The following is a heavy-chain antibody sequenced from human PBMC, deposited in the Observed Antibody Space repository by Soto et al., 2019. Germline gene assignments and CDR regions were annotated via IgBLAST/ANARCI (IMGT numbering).Heavy chain of an antibody. CDR1: GGTFSSYA. J-gene: IGHJ6*02. CDR2: IIPIFGTA. V-gene: IGHV1-69*12. Sequence: QVQLVQSGAEVKKPGSSVKVSCKASGGTFSSYAISWVRQAPGQGLEWMGGIIPIFGTANYAQKFQGRVSSTADESTSTAYMELSSLRSGDTAVYYCARWYSSSFRARDYYYYGMDVWGQGTTVTVSS. CDR3: ARWYSSSFRARDYYYYGMDV. D-gene: IGHD6-6*01.